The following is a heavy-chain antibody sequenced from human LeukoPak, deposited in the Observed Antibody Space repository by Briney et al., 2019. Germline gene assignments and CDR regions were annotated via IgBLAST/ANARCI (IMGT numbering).Heavy chain of an antibody. D-gene: IGHD2-8*02. CDR1: GYTFTSSD. V-gene: IGHV1-8*01. CDR2: MNPNSGNT. CDR3: ATFRTDSATDY. Sequence: ASVKVSCKASGYTFTSSDINWVRQATGQGLEWMGWMNPNSGNTGYAQKFQGGVTMTRNTSISTAYMELSSLRSEDTAVYYCATFRTDSATDYWGQGTLVTVSS. J-gene: IGHJ4*02.